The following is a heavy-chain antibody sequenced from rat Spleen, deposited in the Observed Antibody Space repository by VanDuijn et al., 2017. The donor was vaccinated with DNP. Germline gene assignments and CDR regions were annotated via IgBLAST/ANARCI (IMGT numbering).Heavy chain of an antibody. D-gene: IGHD1-11*01. J-gene: IGHJ2*01. Sequence: EVQLVETGGALVQPGRSLKLSCVASGFTFNNYWMYWFRQVPGKGLEWVASITAGGEYTYSPDSVKGRFTISRDNTKNTLYLQMNSLRSEDTATYYCARGGRSYFDYWGHGVMVTVSS. CDR2: ITAGGEYT. V-gene: IGHV5-58*01. CDR3: ARGGRSYFDY. CDR1: GFTFNNYW.